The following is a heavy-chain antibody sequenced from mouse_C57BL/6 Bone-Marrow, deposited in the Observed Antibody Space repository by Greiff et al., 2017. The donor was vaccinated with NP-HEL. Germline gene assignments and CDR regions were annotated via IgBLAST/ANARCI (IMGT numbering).Heavy chain of an antibody. J-gene: IGHJ2*01. Sequence: QVQLQQPGAELVKPGASVKLSCKASGYTFTSYWMHWVKQRPGQGLEWIGMIHPNSGSTNYNEKFKSKATLTVDKSSSTAYMQLSSLTSEDSAVYYCARERGYCGPYDYWGQGTTLTVSS. CDR3: ARERGYCGPYDY. CDR1: GYTFTSYW. D-gene: IGHD2-14*01. CDR2: IHPNSGST. V-gene: IGHV1-64*01.